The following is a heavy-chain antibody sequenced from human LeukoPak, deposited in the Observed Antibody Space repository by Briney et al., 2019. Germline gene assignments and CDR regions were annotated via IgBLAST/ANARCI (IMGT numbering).Heavy chain of an antibody. CDR2: VYYSGST. D-gene: IGHD6-19*01. Sequence: SETLSLTCTVSGGSISSYYWSWIRQPPGKGLGWTGYVYYSGSTNYNPSLKSRVTISVDTSKNQFSLKLSSVTAADTAVYYCARGTGTAVYWGQGTLVTVSS. CDR3: ARGTGTAVY. V-gene: IGHV4-59*01. J-gene: IGHJ4*02. CDR1: GGSISSYY.